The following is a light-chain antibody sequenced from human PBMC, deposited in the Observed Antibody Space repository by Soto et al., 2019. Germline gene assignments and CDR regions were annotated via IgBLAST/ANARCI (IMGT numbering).Light chain of an antibody. J-gene: IGKJ5*01. CDR1: QTVLSSSNNRNY. CDR3: HQHYDLPT. Sequence: DIVMTQSPDSLAVSLGERATIKCKSSQTVLSSSNNRNYLVWYQQKSGQSPKLLIYWSSTRASGVPDRFTGSGYGTDFALTISNIQAEDVGIYFCHQHYDLPTFGQGTRLEL. V-gene: IGKV4-1*01. CDR2: WSS.